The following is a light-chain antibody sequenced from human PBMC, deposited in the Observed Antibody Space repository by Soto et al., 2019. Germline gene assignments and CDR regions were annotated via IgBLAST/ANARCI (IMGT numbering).Light chain of an antibody. J-gene: IGKJ5*01. CDR3: QQRFGAPPIT. CDR2: VAS. V-gene: IGKV1-39*01. CDR1: QNIETY. Sequence: DIQMTQSPSSLSASLGDTVTISCRASQNIETYLHWYQQKAGKAPEVLLYVASVLKDGVSSRFSGSGYGTDFTLPITNRQHEDFAMYYCQQRFGAPPITFGQGTSLDIK.